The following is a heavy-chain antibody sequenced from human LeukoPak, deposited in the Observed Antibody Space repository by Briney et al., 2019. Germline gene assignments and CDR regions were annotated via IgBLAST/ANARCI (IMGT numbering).Heavy chain of an antibody. CDR2: INPNSGGT. CDR1: GYTFSGYY. Sequence: GASVKVSCKASGYTFSGYYMHWVRQAPGQGLEWMGWINPNSGGTNYALKFQGRVIMTRDTSISTAYMEVSRLRFDDTAVYYCASGSSYDSSGRGFDYWGQGTLVTVSS. J-gene: IGHJ4*02. D-gene: IGHD3-22*01. CDR3: ASGSSYDSSGRGFDY. V-gene: IGHV1-2*02.